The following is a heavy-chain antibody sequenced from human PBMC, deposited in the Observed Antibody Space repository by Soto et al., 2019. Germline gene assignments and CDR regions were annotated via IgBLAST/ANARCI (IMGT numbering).Heavy chain of an antibody. J-gene: IGHJ4*02. CDR1: GFTFSNYD. CDR3: AIAVAGPTAIAY. D-gene: IGHD6-19*01. CDR2: ITTAGDT. Sequence: GGSLRLSCAASGFTFSNYDMHWVRQVTGKGLEWVSGITTAGDTYYPGSVKGRFTISREKAKNSLYLQMNNLSAGDTAVYYCAIAVAGPTAIAYWGQGNQVTVSS. V-gene: IGHV3-13*01.